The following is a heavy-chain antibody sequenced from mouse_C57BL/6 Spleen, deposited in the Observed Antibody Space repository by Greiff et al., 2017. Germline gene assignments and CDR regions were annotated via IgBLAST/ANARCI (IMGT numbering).Heavy chain of an antibody. CDR3: TRARSTMITSPYFDY. J-gene: IGHJ2*01. D-gene: IGHD2-4*01. Sequence: EVKLVESGEGLVKPGGSLKLSCAASGFTFSSYAMSWVRQTPEKRLEWVAYISSGGDYIYYADTVKGRFTISRDNARNTLYLQMSSLKSEDTAMYYCTRARSTMITSPYFDYWGQGTTLTVSS. CDR1: GFTFSSYA. V-gene: IGHV5-9-1*02. CDR2: ISSGGDYI.